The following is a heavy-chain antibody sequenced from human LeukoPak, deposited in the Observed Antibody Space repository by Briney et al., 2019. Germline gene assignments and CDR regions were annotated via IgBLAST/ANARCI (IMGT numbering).Heavy chain of an antibody. J-gene: IGHJ5*02. D-gene: IGHD2-15*01. V-gene: IGHV2-5*01. CDR2: IYWNDDQ. CDR1: GFSLRTSGVG. CDR3: AHNGLYH. Sequence: SGPTLVNPTQTLTLTCTFSGFSLRTSGVGVAWFRQSPGQAPEWLAVIYWNDDQRYSPSLKSRLTITKDTSKNQVALTITNMDPADTATYHCAHNGLYHWGQGNLVTVSS.